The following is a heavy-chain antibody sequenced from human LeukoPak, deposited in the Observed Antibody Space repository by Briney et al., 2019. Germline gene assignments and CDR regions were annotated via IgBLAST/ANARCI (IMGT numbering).Heavy chain of an antibody. V-gene: IGHV4-4*02. CDR3: AREDYYGSGSYLY. J-gene: IGHJ4*02. CDR1: GASISSSNW. D-gene: IGHD3-10*01. Sequence: SETLSLTCAVSGASISSSNWWGWVRQPPGKGMEWIGDIYHSGTTNYNPSLKSRVTISVDKSKNQFSLKLSSVTAADTAVYYCAREDYYGSGSYLYWGQGTLVTVSS. CDR2: IYHSGTT.